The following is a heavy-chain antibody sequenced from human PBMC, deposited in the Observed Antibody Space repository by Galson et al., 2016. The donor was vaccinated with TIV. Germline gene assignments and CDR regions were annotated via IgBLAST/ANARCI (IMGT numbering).Heavy chain of an antibody. Sequence: SVKVSCKASGGTFSSFTISWVRQAPGQGLEWMGRIIPIFGIANYAQKFPGRLSIIADKSTSTAYMEMSSLRSEDTAVCYCASDHEGDSWSGSYRVGYYNFMDVWGKGTTVTVSS. CDR1: GGTFSSFT. J-gene: IGHJ6*03. V-gene: IGHV1-69*02. CDR3: ASDHEGDSWSGSYRVGYYNFMDV. CDR2: IIPIFGIA. D-gene: IGHD3-3*01.